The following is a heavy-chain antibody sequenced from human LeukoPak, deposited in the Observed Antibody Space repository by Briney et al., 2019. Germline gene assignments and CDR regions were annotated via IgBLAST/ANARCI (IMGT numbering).Heavy chain of an antibody. Sequence: ASVKVSCKASGYTFTSYGISWVRQAPGQGLEWMGWISAYNGNTNYAQKLQGGVTMTTDTSTSTAYMELRSLRSDDTAVYYCAREFIVVVPAAIVRATTYYYYMDVWGKGTTVTVSS. CDR3: AREFIVVVPAAIVRATTYYYYMDV. J-gene: IGHJ6*03. CDR2: ISAYNGNT. CDR1: GYTFTSYG. V-gene: IGHV1-18*01. D-gene: IGHD2-2*02.